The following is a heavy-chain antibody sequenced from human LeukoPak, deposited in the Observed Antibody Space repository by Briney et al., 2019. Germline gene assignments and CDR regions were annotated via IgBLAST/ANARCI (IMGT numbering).Heavy chain of an antibody. CDR1: GGSISSGGYS. CDR2: IYHSGST. V-gene: IGHV4-30-2*01. Sequence: SETLSLTRAVSGGSISSGGYSWSWIRQPPGKGLEWVGYIYHSGSTYYNPSLKSRVTISVDRSKNQFSLKLSSVTAADTAVYYCARGGYSGYVGYFDYWGQGTLVTVSS. D-gene: IGHD5-12*01. J-gene: IGHJ4*02. CDR3: ARGGYSGYVGYFDY.